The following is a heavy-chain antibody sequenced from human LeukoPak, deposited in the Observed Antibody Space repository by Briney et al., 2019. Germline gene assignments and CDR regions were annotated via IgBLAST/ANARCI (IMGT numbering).Heavy chain of an antibody. CDR1: GYSFIRYG. D-gene: IGHD2-2*01. J-gene: IGHJ5*02. Sequence: GASVKVSCKASGYSFIRYGITWMRQAPGQGLEWMGWISGHNGKTNYAQKLQGRVTMTTDSSTSTAYMELRSLRSDDTAVYYCARCPHTDFVVIPAAMRWFDPWGQGTLVTVSS. CDR3: ARCPHTDFVVIPAAMRWFDP. CDR2: ISGHNGKT. V-gene: IGHV1-18*01.